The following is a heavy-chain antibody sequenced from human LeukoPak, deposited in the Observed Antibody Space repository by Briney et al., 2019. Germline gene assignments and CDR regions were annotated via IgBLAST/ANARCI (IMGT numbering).Heavy chain of an antibody. Sequence: GGSLRLSCAASGFTFSSYGMHWVRQAPGKGLGWVAVISYDGSNKYYADSVKGRFTISRDNSKNTLYLQMNSLRAEDTAVYYCAKDGYSSGWTPPVSDYWGQGTLVTVSS. CDR2: ISYDGSNK. V-gene: IGHV3-30*18. J-gene: IGHJ4*02. CDR1: GFTFSSYG. CDR3: AKDGYSSGWTPPVSDY. D-gene: IGHD6-19*01.